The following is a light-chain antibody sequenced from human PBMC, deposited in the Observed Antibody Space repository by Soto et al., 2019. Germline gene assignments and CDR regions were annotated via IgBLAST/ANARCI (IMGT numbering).Light chain of an antibody. CDR1: SSDVGGYNY. J-gene: IGLJ2*01. CDR2: DVS. V-gene: IGLV2-14*01. Sequence: QPVLTQPASVSGSPGQSITISCTGTSSDVGGYNYVSWYQQYPGKVPKLLIFDVSDRPSGVSNRFSGSKSGNTASLTISGLQAEDEADYYCGSYTSSSTVILGGGTKLTVL. CDR3: GSYTSSSTVI.